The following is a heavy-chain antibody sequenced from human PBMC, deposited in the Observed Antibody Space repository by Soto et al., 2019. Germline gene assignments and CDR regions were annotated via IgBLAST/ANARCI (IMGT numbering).Heavy chain of an antibody. D-gene: IGHD5-12*01. CDR2: ITGTASST. CDR3: AKGAEGYVVSSLDS. Sequence: EVQLLESGGGFVQPGGSLRLSCAASGFRFSDFAMTWVRQAPGRGLAWVSAITGTASSTYYADSVKGRFTISRDNSKNTLYLQINSLRAEDTAIYYWAKGAEGYVVSSLDSWGQGTLVTVSS. J-gene: IGHJ4*02. CDR1: GFRFSDFA. V-gene: IGHV3-23*01.